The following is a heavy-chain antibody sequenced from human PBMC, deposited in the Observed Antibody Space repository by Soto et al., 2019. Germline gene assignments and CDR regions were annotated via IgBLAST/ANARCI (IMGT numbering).Heavy chain of an antibody. CDR1: GGSINSGNYY. V-gene: IGHV4-30-4*01. Sequence: QVQLQESGLGLVKPSQTLSLTCSVSGGSINSGNYYWSWIRQPPGKGPEFIGYIYYTGTTYYTPSLKSRVTLSVDTSKNQFSLKLTSGTAAATAVFFCARDSRYCTGYGCERAFVNWGQGTLVTVSS. D-gene: IGHD2-8*02. J-gene: IGHJ4*02. CDR3: ARDSRYCTGYGCERAFVN. CDR2: IYYTGTT.